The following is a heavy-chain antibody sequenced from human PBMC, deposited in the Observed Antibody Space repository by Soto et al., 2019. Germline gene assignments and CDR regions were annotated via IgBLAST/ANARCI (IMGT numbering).Heavy chain of an antibody. V-gene: IGHV4-59*01. CDR1: GGSIDSYY. CDR2: ISYSGSA. D-gene: IGHD2-2*03. Sequence: SETLSLTCNVSGGSIDSYYWTWLRQPPGKGLEWIGYISYSGSATYNPSLQSRVTISVDTSKRHFSLTLNSVTTADTALYFCAREGNLGRWIQPLDSWGQGTLVTVSS. CDR3: AREGNLGRWIQPLDS. J-gene: IGHJ4*02.